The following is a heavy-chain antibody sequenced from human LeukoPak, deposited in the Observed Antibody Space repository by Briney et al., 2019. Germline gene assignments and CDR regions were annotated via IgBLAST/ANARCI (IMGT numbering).Heavy chain of an antibody. Sequence: SETLSLTCTVSGDSLNSYYWSWICQPPGEGLQWIGYIFYSGSSNYNASLRSRVAISVDTSKNQFSLKLTSVTAADTAVNYCAGRAARFFDYWGQGILVTVSS. D-gene: IGHD6-25*01. CDR1: GDSLNSYY. CDR2: IFYSGSS. CDR3: AGRAARFFDY. J-gene: IGHJ4*02. V-gene: IGHV4-59*01.